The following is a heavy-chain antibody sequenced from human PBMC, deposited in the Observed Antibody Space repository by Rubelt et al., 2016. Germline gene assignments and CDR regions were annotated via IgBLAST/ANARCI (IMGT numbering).Heavy chain of an antibody. CDR2: IGVTSRRI. D-gene: IGHD4-17*01. V-gene: IGHV3-48*04. Sequence: EVQLVESGGALVKPDESLRLSCAASGFTFSSYSMNWVRQAPGKGLEWVSYIGVTSRRIYYADSVRGRFTISRDNAKNSLYLQMNSLRAEDTAVYYCARGYGDSDGGDWFDPWGQGTLVTVSS. J-gene: IGHJ5*02. CDR1: GFTFSSYS. CDR3: ARGYGDSDGGDWFDP.